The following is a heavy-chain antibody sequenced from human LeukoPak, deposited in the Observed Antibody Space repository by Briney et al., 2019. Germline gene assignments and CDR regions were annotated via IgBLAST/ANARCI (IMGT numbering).Heavy chain of an antibody. V-gene: IGHV4-34*01. CDR3: ARRGLLGSGTLAFGY. CDR2: LNHRGRT. J-gene: IGHJ4*02. D-gene: IGHD3-10*02. Sequence: SETLSLSCFVSGGSLNDYSWSWFRQSPGKGLEWIGELNHRGRTDYNPSLTSRVTISVDTSKNHFALTLTSLTAADTAVYYCARRGLLGSGTLAFGYWGQGTLVTVSS. CDR1: GGSLNDYS.